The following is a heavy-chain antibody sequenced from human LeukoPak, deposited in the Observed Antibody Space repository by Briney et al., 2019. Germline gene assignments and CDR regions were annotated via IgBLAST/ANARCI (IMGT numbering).Heavy chain of an antibody. V-gene: IGHV3-11*01. J-gene: IGHJ4*02. Sequence: GGSLRLSCAASGFTLSDYYLSWIRQAPGKGLEWVSYSCSSGSTIYYADSVKGRFAISRDNAKNSLYLQMNSLRAEDTAVYYCARRRDFIDYWGQGTLVTVSS. D-gene: IGHD3/OR15-3a*01. CDR3: ARRRDFIDY. CDR2: SCSSGSTI. CDR1: GFTLSDYY.